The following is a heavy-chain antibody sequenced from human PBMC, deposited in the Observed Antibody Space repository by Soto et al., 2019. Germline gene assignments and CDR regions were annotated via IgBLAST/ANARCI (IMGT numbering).Heavy chain of an antibody. Sequence: SSETLSLTCAVSGGSLSSSNWWNWVRQPPGKGLEWIGEISQSGNTNYNPSLKSRVTISVDKSKKYFSLKLDSVTAADTAVYYCAREVSGIQAFDYWGQGTLVTVSS. J-gene: IGHJ4*02. CDR3: AREVSGIQAFDY. D-gene: IGHD1-20*01. CDR2: ISQSGNT. CDR1: GGSLSSSNW. V-gene: IGHV4-4*02.